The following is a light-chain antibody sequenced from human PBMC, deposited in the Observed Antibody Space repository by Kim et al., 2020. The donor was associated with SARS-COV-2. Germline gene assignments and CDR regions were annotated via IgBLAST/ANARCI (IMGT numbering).Light chain of an antibody. CDR1: QSINSW. J-gene: IGKJ1*01. CDR2: KVS. V-gene: IGKV1-5*03. Sequence: DIQMTQSPSTLSASVGDRVTITCRASQSINSWLAWYQQKPGKAPKLLIYKVSSLESEVPSRFSGSGSGTEFTLTISSLQPDDFATYYCQQYNRYSRTFGQGTKVDIK. CDR3: QQYNRYSRT.